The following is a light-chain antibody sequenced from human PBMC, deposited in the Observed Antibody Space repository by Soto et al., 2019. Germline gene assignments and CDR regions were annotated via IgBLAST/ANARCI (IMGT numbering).Light chain of an antibody. Sequence: QSALTQPASVSGSPGRSITISCTGTSSDVGGYNYVSWYQQHPGKAPKLIIHEVRNRPSGVSNRFSGSKSGNTASLTISGLQAEDEADYYCNSYTRSSTVVFGGGTKLTVL. V-gene: IGLV2-14*03. CDR1: SSDVGGYNY. J-gene: IGLJ2*01. CDR2: EVR. CDR3: NSYTRSSTVV.